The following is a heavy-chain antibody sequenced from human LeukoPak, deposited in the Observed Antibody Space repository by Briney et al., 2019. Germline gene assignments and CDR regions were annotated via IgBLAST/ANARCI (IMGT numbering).Heavy chain of an antibody. Sequence: GGSLRLSCAASGFTFSSYGMHWVRQAPGKGLEGVAVISYDGSNKYYADSVKGRFTISRDNSKNTLYLQMNSLRADDTAVYYCAIPSSYDGSRYYHAYWGQGTLVSVSS. D-gene: IGHD3-22*01. J-gene: IGHJ4*02. V-gene: IGHV3-30*03. CDR3: AIPSSYDGSRYYHAY. CDR2: ISYDGSNK. CDR1: GFTFSSYG.